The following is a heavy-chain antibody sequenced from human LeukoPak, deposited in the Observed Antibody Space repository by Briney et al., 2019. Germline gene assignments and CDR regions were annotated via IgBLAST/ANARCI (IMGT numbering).Heavy chain of an antibody. Sequence: PGGSLRLSCAASGFTVSSNYMSWVRQAPGKGLEWVSVIYSGGSTYYADSVKGRFTISRDNSKNTLYLQMNSLRVEDTALYYCARDGDGRGEDFDYWGQGILVTVSS. V-gene: IGHV3-66*01. J-gene: IGHJ4*02. D-gene: IGHD4-17*01. CDR1: GFTVSSNY. CDR2: IYSGGST. CDR3: ARDGDGRGEDFDY.